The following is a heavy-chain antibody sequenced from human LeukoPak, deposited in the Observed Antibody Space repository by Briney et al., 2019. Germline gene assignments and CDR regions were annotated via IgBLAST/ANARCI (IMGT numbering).Heavy chain of an antibody. J-gene: IGHJ4*02. V-gene: IGHV4-59*08. D-gene: IGHD1-26*01. CDR1: GGSMTTHH. CDR2: VFDSGRT. Sequence: SETLSLTCTVSGGSMTTHHWNWIRQTPGKGLEWIGYVFDSGRTKENPSLKSRVTISVDTSKNQFSLQLSSVTAADTAVYCCARRGSYFDSWGQGTLVTVSS. CDR3: ARRGSYFDS.